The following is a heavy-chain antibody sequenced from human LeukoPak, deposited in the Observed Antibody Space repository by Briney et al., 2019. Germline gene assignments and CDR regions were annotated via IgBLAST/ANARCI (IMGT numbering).Heavy chain of an antibody. CDR1: GYTFTSYY. CDR2: ISAYNGNT. J-gene: IGHJ4*02. Sequence: ASVKVSCKASGYTFTSYYMHWVRQAPGQGLEWMGWISAYNGNTNYAQKLQGRVTMTTDTSTSTAYMELRSLRSDDTAVYYCAREWFGELILDYWGQGTLVTVSS. V-gene: IGHV1-18*04. CDR3: AREWFGELILDY. D-gene: IGHD3-10*01.